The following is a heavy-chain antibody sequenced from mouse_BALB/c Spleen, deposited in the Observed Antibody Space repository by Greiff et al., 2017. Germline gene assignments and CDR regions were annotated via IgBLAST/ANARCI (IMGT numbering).Heavy chain of an antibody. J-gene: IGHJ3*01. Sequence: EVKLQESGPGLVKPSQSLSLTCTVTGYSITSDYAWNWIRQFPGNKLEWMGYISYSGSTSYNPSLKSRISITRDTSKNQFFLQLNSVTTEDTATYYCASRDSAWFAYWGQGTLVTVSA. D-gene: IGHD3-1*01. CDR2: ISYSGST. CDR3: ASRDSAWFAY. V-gene: IGHV3-2*02. CDR1: GYSITSDYA.